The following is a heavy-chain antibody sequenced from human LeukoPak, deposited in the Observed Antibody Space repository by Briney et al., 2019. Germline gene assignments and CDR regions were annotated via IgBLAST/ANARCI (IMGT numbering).Heavy chain of an antibody. V-gene: IGHV4-30-4*01. CDR1: NDSISSGDYY. Sequence: SETLSLTCTVSNDSISSGDYYWNWFRQPPGKGLEWIGYIFHRGGTSYNPSLKSRVAISVDTSKNQFSLKLSSVTAADTAVYYCASRDSGWSDAFDIWGQGTMVTVFS. D-gene: IGHD6-19*01. J-gene: IGHJ3*02. CDR3: ASRDSGWSDAFDI. CDR2: IFHRGGT.